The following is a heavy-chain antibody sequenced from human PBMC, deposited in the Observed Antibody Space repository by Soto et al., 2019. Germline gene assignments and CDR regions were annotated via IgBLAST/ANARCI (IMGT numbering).Heavy chain of an antibody. V-gene: IGHV1-69*13. CDR3: ARDSVAGAGNPGSYYYSGMDV. D-gene: IGHD6-13*01. CDR2: IIPIFGTA. J-gene: IGHJ6*04. Sequence: GASVKVSCKASGGTFSSYAISWVRQAPGQGLEWMGGIIPIFGTANYAQKFQGRVTITADESTSTAYMELNSLRSEATAVYYCARDSVAGAGNPGSYYYSGMDVWGEGETVTVSS. CDR1: GGTFSSYA.